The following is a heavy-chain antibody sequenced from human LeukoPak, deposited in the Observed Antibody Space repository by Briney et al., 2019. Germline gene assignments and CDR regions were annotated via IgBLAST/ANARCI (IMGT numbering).Heavy chain of an antibody. J-gene: IGHJ6*03. D-gene: IGHD3-10*01. V-gene: IGHV4-34*01. Sequence: SETLSLTCAVYGGSFSGYYWSWLRQPPGKGLEWIGEINHSGSTNYNPSLKSRVTISVDTSKNQFSLKLSSVTAADTAVYYCARGGVTMVRGVITLIYYYYMDVWGKGTTVTVSS. CDR2: INHSGST. CDR3: ARGGVTMVRGVITLIYYYYMDV. CDR1: GGSFSGYY.